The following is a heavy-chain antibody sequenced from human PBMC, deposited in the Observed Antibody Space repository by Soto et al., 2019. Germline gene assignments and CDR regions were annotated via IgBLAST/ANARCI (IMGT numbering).Heavy chain of an antibody. CDR2: IIPIFGTA. CDR3: ARDERPAPYYYYYMDV. Sequence: SVKVSCKASGGTFSSYAISWVRQAPGQGLEWMGGIIPIFGTANYAQKFQGRVTITADESTSTAYMELSSLRSEDTVVYYFARDERPAPYYYYYMDVWGKGTTVTVSS. D-gene: IGHD6-25*01. J-gene: IGHJ6*03. V-gene: IGHV1-69*13. CDR1: GGTFSSYA.